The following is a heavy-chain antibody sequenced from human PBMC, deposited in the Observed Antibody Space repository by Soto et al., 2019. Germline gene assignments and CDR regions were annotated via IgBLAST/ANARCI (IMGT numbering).Heavy chain of an antibody. CDR2: INHSGST. D-gene: IGHD3-16*02. V-gene: IGHV4-34*01. CDR3: ARALSTYYDYVWGSYRPYYFDY. CDR1: GGSFSGYY. J-gene: IGHJ4*02. Sequence: PSETLSLTCAVYGGSFSGYYWSWIRQPPGKGLEWIGEINHSGSTDYNPSLKSRVTISVDTSKNQFSLKLSSVTAADTAVYYCARALSTYYDYVWGSYRPYYFDYWGQGTLVTVSS.